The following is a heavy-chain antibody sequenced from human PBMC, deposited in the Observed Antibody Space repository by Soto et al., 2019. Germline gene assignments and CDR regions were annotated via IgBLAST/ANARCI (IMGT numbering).Heavy chain of an antibody. CDR3: ARVLTGSWNWFDP. V-gene: IGHV3-74*01. CDR2: INSDGSRT. J-gene: IGHJ5*02. D-gene: IGHD6-13*01. CDR1: GFTFSSYW. Sequence: EVQLVESGGGLVQPGESLRLSCAASGFTFSSYWMHWVRQAPGKGLVWVSRINSDGSRTNYADSVKGRFNVSRDNAKNTQYLQMNSLRAEDTAVYYCARVLTGSWNWFDPWGQGTLVTVSS.